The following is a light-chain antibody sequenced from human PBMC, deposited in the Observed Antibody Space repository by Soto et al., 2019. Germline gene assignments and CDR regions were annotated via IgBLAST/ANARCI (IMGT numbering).Light chain of an antibody. CDR3: QQTHTSLWT. V-gene: IGKV1-39*01. Sequence: DIQMTQSPSSLSASVGDRVTITCRASQSVSIYLNWYQQKPGNALKLLISGASSLESGVPSRFSGSGSGTDFTLTISSLQPEDYATYFCQQTHTSLWTFGQGTRVEIK. CDR2: GAS. CDR1: QSVSIY. J-gene: IGKJ1*01.